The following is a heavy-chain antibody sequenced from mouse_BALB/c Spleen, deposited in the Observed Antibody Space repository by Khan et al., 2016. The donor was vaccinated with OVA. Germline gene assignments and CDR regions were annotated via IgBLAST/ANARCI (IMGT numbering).Heavy chain of an antibody. CDR3: ARSGYGGFAF. CDR2: INPYNGAS. V-gene: IGHV1-18*01. J-gene: IGHJ3*01. D-gene: IGHD1-2*01. CDR1: GYSFTDYT. Sequence: VQLKESGPELVKPGDSMKISCKASGYSFTDYTMNWVKQSHGKNLEWIGLINPYNGASNYKQKFKGKATLTVDKSSSTAYMELLSLTSEDSAVYYCARSGYGGFAFWGQGTLVTVSA.